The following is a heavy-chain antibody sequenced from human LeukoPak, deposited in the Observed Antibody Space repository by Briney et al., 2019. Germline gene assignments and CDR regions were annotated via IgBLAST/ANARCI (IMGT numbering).Heavy chain of an antibody. V-gene: IGHV1-8*01. CDR3: ARGLFSYYGSGSYYP. J-gene: IGHJ5*02. CDR2: MNPNSGNT. CDR1: GYTFTSYD. Sequence: ASVKVSCKASGYTFTSYDINWVRQATGQGLEWMGWMNPNSGNTGYAQEFQGRVTMTRNTSISTAYMELSSLRSEDTAVYYCARGLFSYYGSGSYYPWGQGTLVTVSS. D-gene: IGHD3-10*01.